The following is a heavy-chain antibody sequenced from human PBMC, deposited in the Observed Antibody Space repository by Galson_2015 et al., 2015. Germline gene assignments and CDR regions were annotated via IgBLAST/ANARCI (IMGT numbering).Heavy chain of an antibody. CDR1: GFTFSSYA. Sequence: SLRLSCAASGFTFSSYAMHWVRQAPGKGLEWVAVISYDGSNKYYADSVKGRFTISRDYSKNTLYLQMNSLRAEDTAVYYCARDGDSGSYLSFDYWGQGTLVTVSS. CDR2: ISYDGSNK. J-gene: IGHJ4*02. CDR3: ARDGDSGSYLSFDY. D-gene: IGHD1-26*01. V-gene: IGHV3-30-3*01.